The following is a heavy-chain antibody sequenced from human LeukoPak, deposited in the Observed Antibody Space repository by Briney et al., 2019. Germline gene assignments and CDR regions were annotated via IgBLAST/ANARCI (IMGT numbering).Heavy chain of an antibody. D-gene: IGHD3-22*01. CDR3: AKGRYYYDSSDAFDI. Sequence: PGGSLRLSCAASGFTFISYAMSWVRQAPGKGLEWVSAISGSGGSTYYADSVKGRFTISRDNSKNTLYLQMNSLRAEDTAVYYCAKGRYYYDSSDAFDIWGQGTMVTVSS. CDR2: ISGSGGST. J-gene: IGHJ3*02. V-gene: IGHV3-23*01. CDR1: GFTFISYA.